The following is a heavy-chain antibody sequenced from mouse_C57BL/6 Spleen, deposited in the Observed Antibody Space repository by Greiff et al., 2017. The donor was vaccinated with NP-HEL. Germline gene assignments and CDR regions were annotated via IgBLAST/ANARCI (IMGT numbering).Heavy chain of an antibody. V-gene: IGHV1-4*01. Sequence: VQLQQSGAELARPGASVKMSCKASGYTFTSYTMHWVKQRPGQGLEWIGYINPSSGYTKYNQKFKDKATLTADKSSSTAYMQLSSLTSEDSAVYYCARRRDSNDEGAWFAYWGQGTLVTVSA. CDR1: GYTFTSYT. J-gene: IGHJ3*01. CDR2: INPSSGYT. CDR3: ARRRDSNDEGAWFAY. D-gene: IGHD2-12*01.